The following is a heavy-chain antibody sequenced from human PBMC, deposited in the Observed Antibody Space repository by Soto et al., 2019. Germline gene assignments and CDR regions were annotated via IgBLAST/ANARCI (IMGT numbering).Heavy chain of an antibody. V-gene: IGHV3-23*01. Sequence: EVQLLESGGGLVQPGGSLRLSCAASGFTLSSYAMSWVRQVPGRGLDWVSTLDSSDGTTYYADSVKGRFTISRDSSRNTLFLQMHSLRVEDTAVYYCAKDRGTSTSGTLFGTWGQGILVTVSS. J-gene: IGHJ5*02. CDR3: AKDRGTSTSGTLFGT. D-gene: IGHD3-3*01. CDR1: GFTLSSYA. CDR2: LDSSDGTT.